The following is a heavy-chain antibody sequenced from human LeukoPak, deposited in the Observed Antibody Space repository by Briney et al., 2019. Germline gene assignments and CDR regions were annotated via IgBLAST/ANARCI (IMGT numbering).Heavy chain of an antibody. J-gene: IGHJ5*02. Sequence: GGSLRLSCAASGFTFSSYAMSWVRQAPGKGLEWVSAISGSGGSTYCADSVKGRFTISRDNSKNTLYLQMNSLRAEDTAVYYCAKGDSSSPRYNWFDPWGQGTLVTVSS. CDR1: GFTFSSYA. CDR2: ISGSGGST. V-gene: IGHV3-23*01. CDR3: AKGDSSSPRYNWFDP. D-gene: IGHD6-6*01.